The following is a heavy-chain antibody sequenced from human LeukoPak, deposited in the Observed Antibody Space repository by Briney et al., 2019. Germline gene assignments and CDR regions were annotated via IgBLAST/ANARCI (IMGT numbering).Heavy chain of an antibody. CDR1: GFGFGQYE. Sequence: PGGSLRLSCAASGFGFGQYEMNWVRQALGKGLGWIAYISVRAATIYYGDSAEGRFTISRDDAKNSLYLQMNGLRVEDTAIYYCAKDFPHWYEVPHGMDVWGQGTTVTV. CDR2: ISVRAATI. J-gene: IGHJ6*02. D-gene: IGHD1-14*01. V-gene: IGHV3-48*03. CDR3: AKDFPHWYEVPHGMDV.